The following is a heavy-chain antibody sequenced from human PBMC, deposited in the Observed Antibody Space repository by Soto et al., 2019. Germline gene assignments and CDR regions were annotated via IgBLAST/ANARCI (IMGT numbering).Heavy chain of an antibody. D-gene: IGHD6-19*01. V-gene: IGHV4-59*08. Sequence: PSETLSLSCTVSGGSISSYYWSWIRQPPGKGLEWIGYIFYSGSTNYNPSLKSRVTISVDTSKNQFSLTLNSVTAADTAVYYCARHEFGQQWLVPDYWGQGTLVTVSS. CDR3: ARHEFGQQWLVPDY. J-gene: IGHJ4*02. CDR2: IFYSGST. CDR1: GGSISSYY.